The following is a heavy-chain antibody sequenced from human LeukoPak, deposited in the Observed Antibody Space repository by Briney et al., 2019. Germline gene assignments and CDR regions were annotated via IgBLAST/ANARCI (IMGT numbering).Heavy chain of an antibody. V-gene: IGHV3-74*01. J-gene: IGHJ5*02. D-gene: IGHD2-2*02. Sequence: PGGSLRLSCVASGFTFSSYAMNWVRQAPGKGLVCVSRISGDGSSTSYADSVKGRFTVSRDNAKNTLYLQMNSLRAEDTAVYYCAKGLSINWFDPWGQGTLVTVSS. CDR2: ISGDGSST. CDR1: GFTFSSYA. CDR3: AKGLSINWFDP.